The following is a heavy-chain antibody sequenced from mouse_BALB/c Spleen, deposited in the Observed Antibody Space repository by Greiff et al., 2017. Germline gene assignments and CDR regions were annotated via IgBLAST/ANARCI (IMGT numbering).Heavy chain of an antibody. D-gene: IGHD2-3*01. V-gene: IGHV1-55*01. CDR2: IYPGSGST. J-gene: IGHJ1*01. CDR1: GYNFTSYW. Sequence: QVQLQQSGAELVKPGTSVKLSCKASGYNFTSYWINWVKLRPGQGLEWIGDIYPGSGSTNYNEKFKSKATLTVDTSSSTAYMQLSSLASEDSALYYCARGDGYYWYFDVWGAGTTVTVSS. CDR3: ARGDGYYWYFDV.